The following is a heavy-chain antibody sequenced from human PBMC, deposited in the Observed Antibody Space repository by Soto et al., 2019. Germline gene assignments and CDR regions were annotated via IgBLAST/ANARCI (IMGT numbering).Heavy chain of an antibody. J-gene: IGHJ4*02. V-gene: IGHV1-69*12. Sequence: QVQLVQSGAEVKKPESSVKVSCKAPGGTFSTYAISWVRQAPGQGLEWMGGIIPMFGTANYAQRFQDTVTITADESTNTVYMELSSLGSEDTAVYFCASGIQLWLRRINNGYSGWGQGTLVTVSS. D-gene: IGHD5-18*01. CDR3: ASGIQLWLRRINNGYSG. CDR2: IIPMFGTA. CDR1: GGTFSTYA.